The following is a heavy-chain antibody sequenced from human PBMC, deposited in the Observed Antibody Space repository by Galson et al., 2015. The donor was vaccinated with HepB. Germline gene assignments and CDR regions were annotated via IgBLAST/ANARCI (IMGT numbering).Heavy chain of an antibody. CDR2: ISYDGSNK. CDR1: GFTFSSYA. CDR3: ARGCGGECYIFDH. D-gene: IGHD2-21*01. Sequence: SLRLSCAASGFTFSSYAMHWVRQAPGKGLEWVAIISYDGSNKHYADSVKGRFTISRDNSKNTMYLQMNSLRVEDTALYYCARGCGGECYIFDHWGQGTLVTVFS. V-gene: IGHV3-30*04. J-gene: IGHJ4*02.